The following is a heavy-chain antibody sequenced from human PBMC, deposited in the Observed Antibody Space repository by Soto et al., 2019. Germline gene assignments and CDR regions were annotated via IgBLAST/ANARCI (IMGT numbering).Heavy chain of an antibody. CDR2: IYHNGGS. V-gene: IGHV4-30-2*01. CDR1: GGSVSSVFSS. CDR3: ARGQPGLFSFDS. J-gene: IGHJ4*02. D-gene: IGHD3-9*01. Sequence: QLQLQDPGPELLKPSQTLSLTCGAPGGSVSSVFSSWIWIRQTSGKGLEWIAYIYHNGGSYLNPSLVSRGSISIDTSNNQFSLNLTSVTAADTAVYYCARGQPGLFSFDSWGQGILVTVSS.